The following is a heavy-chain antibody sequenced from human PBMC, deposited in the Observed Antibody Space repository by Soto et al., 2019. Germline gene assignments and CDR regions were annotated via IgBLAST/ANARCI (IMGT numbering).Heavy chain of an antibody. D-gene: IGHD6-13*01. V-gene: IGHV3-48*01. CDR3: AREEGAAAGGSYYYYYMDV. J-gene: IGHJ6*03. CDR2: IDSSSSTI. Sequence: GGSLRLSCAASGFTFSSFAMSWVRQAPGKGLEWVSAIDSSSSTIYYADSVKGRFTISRDNAKNSLYLQMNSLRAEDTAVYYCAREEGAAAGGSYYYYYMDVWGKGTTVTVSS. CDR1: GFTFSSFA.